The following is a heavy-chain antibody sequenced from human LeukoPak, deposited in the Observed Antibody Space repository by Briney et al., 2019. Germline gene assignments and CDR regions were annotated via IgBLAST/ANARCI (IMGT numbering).Heavy chain of an antibody. CDR1: GGSISSYY. CDR3: ARRGYYYDRSGYSYFDY. Sequence: SETLSLTCTVSGGSISSYYWSWIRQPPGKGLEWIGCIHNSGTTDYNPSLKSRATTSVDTSKNQFSLKLRSVTAADTAVYYCARRGYYYDRSGYSYFDYWGQGILVTVSS. J-gene: IGHJ4*02. CDR2: IHNSGTT. V-gene: IGHV4-59*08. D-gene: IGHD3-22*01.